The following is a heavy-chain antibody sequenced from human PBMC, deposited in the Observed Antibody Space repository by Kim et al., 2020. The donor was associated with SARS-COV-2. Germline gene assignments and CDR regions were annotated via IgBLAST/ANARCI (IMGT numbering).Heavy chain of an antibody. Sequence: ADSVKGRFTVSRDNAKNSLYLQMNSLRAEDTALYCCARNHDYDSSVPITGWGQGTLVTVSS. CDR3: ARNHDYDSSVPITG. V-gene: IGHV3-9*01. J-gene: IGHJ4*02. D-gene: IGHD3-22*01.